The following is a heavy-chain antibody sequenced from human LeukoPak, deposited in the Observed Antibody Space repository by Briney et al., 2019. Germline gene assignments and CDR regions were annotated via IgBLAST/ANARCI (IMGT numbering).Heavy chain of an antibody. CDR2: IYYSGST. Sequence: PSETLSLTCTVSGGSISSYYWSWIRQPPGKGLEWIGYIYYSGSTNYNPSLKSRVTISVDTSKNQLSLKLSSVTAADTAVYYCARRHPDYGVDAFDIWGQGTMVTVSS. J-gene: IGHJ3*02. D-gene: IGHD4-17*01. V-gene: IGHV4-59*08. CDR1: GGSISSYY. CDR3: ARRHPDYGVDAFDI.